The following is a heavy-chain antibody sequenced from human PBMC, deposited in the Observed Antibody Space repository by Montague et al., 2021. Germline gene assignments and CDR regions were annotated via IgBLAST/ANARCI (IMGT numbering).Heavy chain of an antibody. Sequence: SLRLSCAASGFPFSSYAMSWVRQVPGKGLKWVSSITSGGSTYYADSVTGRFTISRDNSKNTLYLQMNSLRAEDTAVYYCTKDQDDYGDYVDWVDTWGQGTLVTVSS. J-gene: IGHJ5*02. V-gene: IGHV3-23*01. D-gene: IGHD4-17*01. CDR1: GFPFSSYA. CDR2: ITSGGST. CDR3: TKDQDDYGDYVDWVDT.